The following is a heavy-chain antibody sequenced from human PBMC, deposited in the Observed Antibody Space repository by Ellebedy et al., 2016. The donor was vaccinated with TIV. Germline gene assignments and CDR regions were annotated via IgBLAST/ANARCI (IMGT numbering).Heavy chain of an antibody. CDR2: VSYDGSNR. CDR3: AKDLSGSGSGPDS. V-gene: IGHV3-30*18. CDR1: GCTLSSYG. D-gene: IGHD6-19*01. J-gene: IGHJ5*01. Sequence: PGGPLRLSCAAPGCTLSSYGIHWVCSDPGKGLGWASFVSYDGSNRYYADSVKGRFTTSRDNSKNTLYLQMNSLRADDTAVYDCAKDLSGSGSGPDSWGHGTLVTVSS.